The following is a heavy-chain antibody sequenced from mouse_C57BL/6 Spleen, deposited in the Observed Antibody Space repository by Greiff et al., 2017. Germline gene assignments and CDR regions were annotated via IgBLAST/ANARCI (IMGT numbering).Heavy chain of an antibody. CDR1: GFSLTSYG. J-gene: IGHJ3*01. V-gene: IGHV2-6-1*01. Sequence: QVQLKESGPGLVAPSQSLSITCTVSGFSLTSYGVHWVRQPPGQGLEWLVVIWSDGSTTYNSALISRLSISKDNPKRQIVLKMNSLQTDDTAMDYYAGQGDGYYLAYWGQGTLVTVSA. CDR3: AGQGDGYYLAY. D-gene: IGHD2-3*01. CDR2: IWSDGST.